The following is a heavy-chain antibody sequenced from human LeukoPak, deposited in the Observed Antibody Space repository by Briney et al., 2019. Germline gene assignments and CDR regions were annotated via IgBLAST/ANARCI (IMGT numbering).Heavy chain of an antibody. CDR2: IRSQGISDAT. J-gene: IGHJ4*02. CDR1: GFTFSGSA. V-gene: IGHV3-73*01. Sequence: GGSLRLSCAASGFTFSGSAMRWVRQASGKGLEWLGLIRSQGISDATVYGASVKGRFTISRDDSKNTAYLQMNSLRTEDTAVYYCAGDYNSWTGLNYWGQGTLVTVSS. D-gene: IGHD3-3*01. CDR3: AGDYNSWTGLNY.